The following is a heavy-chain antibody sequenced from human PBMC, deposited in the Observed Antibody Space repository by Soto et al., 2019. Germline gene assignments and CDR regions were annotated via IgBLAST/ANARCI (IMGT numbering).Heavy chain of an antibody. CDR3: ARHAQVIWFGELLSNWFDP. D-gene: IGHD3-10*01. J-gene: IGHJ5*02. Sequence: QLQLQESGPGLVKPSETLSLTCTVSGGSISSSSYYWGWIRQPPGKGLEWIGSIYYSGSTYYNPSLKSRVTTSVDTAKNQFSLKLSSVTAADTAVYYCARHAQVIWFGELLSNWFDPWGQGTLVTVSS. V-gene: IGHV4-39*01. CDR2: IYYSGST. CDR1: GGSISSSSYY.